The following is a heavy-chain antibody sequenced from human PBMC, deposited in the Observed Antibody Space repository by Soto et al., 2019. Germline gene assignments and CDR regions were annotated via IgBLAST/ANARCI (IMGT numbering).Heavy chain of an antibody. CDR1: GFTFSSYA. V-gene: IGHV3-64*01. CDR3: AREYYDFWSGQIYYYYYYMDV. J-gene: IGHJ6*03. D-gene: IGHD3-3*01. CDR2: ISSNGGST. Sequence: VQLVESGGGLVQPGGSLRLSCAASGFTFSSYAMHWVRQAPGKGLEYVSAISSNGGSTYYANSVKGRFTISRDNSKNTLYLQMGSLRAEDMAVYYCAREYYDFWSGQIYYYYYYMDVWGKGTTVTVSS.